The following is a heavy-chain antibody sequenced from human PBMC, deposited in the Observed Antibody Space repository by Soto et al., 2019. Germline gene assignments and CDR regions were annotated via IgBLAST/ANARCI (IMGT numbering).Heavy chain of an antibody. Sequence: HPGGSLRLSCAASGFTFSSYAMSWVHQAPGKGLEWVSAISGSGGSTYYADSVKGRFTISRDNSKNTLYLQMNSLRAEDTAVYYCAKDRGIVVVPAAIAVWGQGTTVTVSS. D-gene: IGHD2-2*01. J-gene: IGHJ6*02. CDR2: ISGSGGST. V-gene: IGHV3-23*01. CDR3: AKDRGIVVVPAAIAV. CDR1: GFTFSSYA.